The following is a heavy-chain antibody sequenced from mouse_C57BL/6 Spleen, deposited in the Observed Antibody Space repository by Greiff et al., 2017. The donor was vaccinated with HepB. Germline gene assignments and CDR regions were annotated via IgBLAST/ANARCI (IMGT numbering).Heavy chain of an antibody. CDR1: GYTFTSYW. D-gene: IGHD2-2*01. V-gene: IGHV1-50*01. J-gene: IGHJ2*01. CDR2: IDPSDSYT. Sequence: QVQLQQPGAELVKPGASVKLSCKASGYTFTSYWMQWVKQRPGQGLEWIGEIDPSDSYTNYNQKFKGKATLTVDTSSSTAYMQLSSLTSEDSAVYYCARSGYDGVYFDYWGQLPTLTVSS. CDR3: ARSGYDGVYFDY.